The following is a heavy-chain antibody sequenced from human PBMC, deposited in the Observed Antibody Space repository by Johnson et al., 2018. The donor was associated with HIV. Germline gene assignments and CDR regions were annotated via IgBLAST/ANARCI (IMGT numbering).Heavy chain of an antibody. Sequence: VRLVESGGGLVQPGGSLRLSCAASGFTFSSYAMHWVRQAPGKGLEYVSAISSNGGSTYYANSVKGRFTISRDNSKNTLYLQMGSLRAEDMAVYYCARVTGTANAFDIWGQGTMVTVSS. D-gene: IGHD1-14*01. J-gene: IGHJ3*02. CDR2: ISSNGGST. V-gene: IGHV3-64*01. CDR3: ARVTGTANAFDI. CDR1: GFTFSSYA.